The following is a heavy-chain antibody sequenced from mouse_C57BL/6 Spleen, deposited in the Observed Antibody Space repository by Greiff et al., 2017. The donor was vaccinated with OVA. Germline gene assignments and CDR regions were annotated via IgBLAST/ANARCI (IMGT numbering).Heavy chain of an antibody. V-gene: IGHV1-77*01. Sequence: VQLQQSGAELVKPGALVKISCKASGYTFTDYYINWVKQRPGQGLEWIGKIGPGSGSTYYNEKFKCKATLTANISSSTAYMQLSSLTSEDSAVYFCSRSRSSPYWAFFDYWGQGTTVTVSS. CDR3: SRSRSSPYWAFFDY. J-gene: IGHJ2*01. CDR2: IGPGSGST. D-gene: IGHD2-10*01. CDR1: GYTFTDYY.